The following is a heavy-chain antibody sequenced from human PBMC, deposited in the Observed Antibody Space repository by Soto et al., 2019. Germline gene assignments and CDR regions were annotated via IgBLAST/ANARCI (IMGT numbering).Heavy chain of an antibody. J-gene: IGHJ3*01. Sequence: ESVGGLVKPGGSLRLSCVASGFNLSSYTMSWVRQAPRKGLEWVSSIGISIGYIYYGESVTGRFTISRDNAKNSLFLQMNSLRAEDTAVYFCGRNVLAVTEDAVDVWGQGTMVTVSS. V-gene: IGHV3-21*01. CDR1: GFNLSSYT. CDR2: IGISIGYI. CDR3: GRNVLAVTEDAVDV. D-gene: IGHD6-6*01.